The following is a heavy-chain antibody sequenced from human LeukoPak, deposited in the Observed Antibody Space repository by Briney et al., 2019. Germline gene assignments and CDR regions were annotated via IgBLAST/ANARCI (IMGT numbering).Heavy chain of an antibody. CDR2: INPNSGGT. Sequence: GASVKVSCKASGYTFTGYYMHWVRQAPRQGLEWRGWINPNSGGTNYAQKFQGRVTMTRDTSISTAYMELSRLRSDDTAVYYCARGLNVQLARGGDYWGQGTLVTVSS. CDR1: GYTFTGYY. J-gene: IGHJ4*02. V-gene: IGHV1-2*02. CDR3: ARGLNVQLARGGDY. D-gene: IGHD6-6*01.